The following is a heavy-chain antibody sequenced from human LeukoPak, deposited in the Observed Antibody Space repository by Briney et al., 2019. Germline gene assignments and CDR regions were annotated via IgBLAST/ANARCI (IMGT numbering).Heavy chain of an antibody. CDR3: ARYCSSTSCYFFDS. J-gene: IGHJ4*02. CDR2: VYYSGST. V-gene: IGHV4-59*08. Sequence: PAETLERTCTCSASSIRSYYLSCIVQPRRNVVEGIRYVYYSGSTNYNPSLKSRVTISVDTSKNQFSLKLSSVTAADTAVYYCARYCSSTSCYFFDSWGQGTLVTVSS. D-gene: IGHD2-2*01. CDR1: ASSIRSYY.